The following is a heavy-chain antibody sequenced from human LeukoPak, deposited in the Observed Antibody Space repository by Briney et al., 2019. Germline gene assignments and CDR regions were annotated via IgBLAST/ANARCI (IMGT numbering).Heavy chain of an antibody. Sequence: GGSLRLSCVACGFSFSDYYMSWIRQAPGRGLEWISYISGSGSDLYYADSVKGRFTISRDNANNSLYLQMNSLRAEDTAVYYCARSIGYYYTMDVWGQGTTVTVTS. J-gene: IGHJ6*02. CDR1: GFSFSDYY. CDR2: ISGSGSDL. V-gene: IGHV3-11*01. CDR3: ARSIGYYYTMDV. D-gene: IGHD3-22*01.